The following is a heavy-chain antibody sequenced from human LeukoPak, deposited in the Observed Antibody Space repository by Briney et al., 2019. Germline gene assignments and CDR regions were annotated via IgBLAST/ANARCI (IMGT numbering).Heavy chain of an antibody. CDR3: VYGPYHYYFDH. V-gene: IGHV4-59*01. Sequence: SETLSLTCTVSGGSISGYYYTWIRQPPGKDLEWIGYVHDTGNTNYNPSLKSRVTISLDTSMKQFSLNLRSVTTADAAVYFCVYGPYHYYFDHRGQGTLVTVSS. CDR1: GGSISGYY. CDR2: VHDTGNT. J-gene: IGHJ4*02. D-gene: IGHD3-16*01.